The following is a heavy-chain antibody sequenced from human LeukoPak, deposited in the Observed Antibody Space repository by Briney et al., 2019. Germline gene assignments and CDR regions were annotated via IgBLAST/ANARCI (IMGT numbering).Heavy chain of an antibody. J-gene: IGHJ4*02. CDR1: PASINGYY. CDR3: ARARVGYCNSSSCCAIPFDY. V-gene: IGHV4-59*01. CDR2: IYSSGST. Sequence: PSETLSLTCTVSPASINGYYWSWIRQPPGKGPEGIGYIYSSGSTKYNPSLKSRVTISVDTSKNQFSLKLSSVTAADTAFYYCARARVGYCNSSSCCAIPFDYWGQGTLVTVSS. D-gene: IGHD2-2*01.